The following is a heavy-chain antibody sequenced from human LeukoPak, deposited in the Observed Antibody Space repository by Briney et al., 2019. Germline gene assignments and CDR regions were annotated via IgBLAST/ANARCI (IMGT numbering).Heavy chain of an antibody. Sequence: SETLSLTCNVTGGSTSNYFWSWIRQPAGKGLEWKGLEWIGRIHTSGTTNYNSSLKSRITMSVDTSKNQFSLILNSVSAADTAIYYCARESTGSSGCAFDIWGPGTRVTVSS. CDR1: GGSTSNYF. J-gene: IGHJ3*02. V-gene: IGHV4-4*07. CDR3: ARESTGSSGCAFDI. CDR2: IHTSGTT. D-gene: IGHD6-19*01.